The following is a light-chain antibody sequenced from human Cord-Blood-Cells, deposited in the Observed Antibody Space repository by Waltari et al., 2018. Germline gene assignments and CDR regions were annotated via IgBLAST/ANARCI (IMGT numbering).Light chain of an antibody. CDR2: AAS. CDR1: QSISSY. V-gene: IGKV1-39*01. CDR3: QQSYSTPRT. Sequence: DIQMTQSPSSLSASVGDRVTITCRARQSISSYLNWYQQKPGKAPKILIYAASSLQSGVPSKFSGSGSGTDFTLTISSLQPEDCASYYCQQSYSTPRTFGQGTKVEIK. J-gene: IGKJ1*01.